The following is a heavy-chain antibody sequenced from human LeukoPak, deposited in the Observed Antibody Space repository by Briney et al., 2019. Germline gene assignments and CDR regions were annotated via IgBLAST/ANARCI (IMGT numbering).Heavy chain of an antibody. CDR1: GFTFSTYG. J-gene: IGHJ4*02. V-gene: IGHV3-7*01. Sequence: GRSLRLSCAASGFTFSTYGMNWVRQAPGKGLEWVTNIKQDGSEKYYVDSVKGRFTISKDNAKNSLYLQMNSLRAEDTAVYYCARPAGWGSLDFWGQGTLVTVSS. CDR2: IKQDGSEK. CDR3: ARPAGWGSLDF. D-gene: IGHD7-27*01.